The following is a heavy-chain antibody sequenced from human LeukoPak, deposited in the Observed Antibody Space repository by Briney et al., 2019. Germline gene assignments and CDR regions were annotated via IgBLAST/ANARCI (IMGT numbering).Heavy chain of an antibody. CDR3: ARRRHDVTAVFDATGGFDP. D-gene: IGHD5-18*01. CDR1: GGSVSSSSYD. J-gene: IGHJ5*02. CDR2: IYYSGRT. V-gene: IGHV4-39*01. Sequence: WETLSLTCAVSGGSVSSSSYDWGWVRQPPGKGLEWIGKIYYSGRTYYSPSLRGRVFISIDTSKNQFSLKMTSVTAADRAVYYCARRRHDVTAVFDATGGFDPWGQGILVTVSS.